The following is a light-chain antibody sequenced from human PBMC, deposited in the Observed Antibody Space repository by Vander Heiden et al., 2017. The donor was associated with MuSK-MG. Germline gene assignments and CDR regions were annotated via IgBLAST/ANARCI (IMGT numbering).Light chain of an antibody. CDR3: QQPNNYPLGT. CDR2: DES. CDR1: QGISSY. V-gene: IGKV1-9*01. Sequence: IQLTQSPSSLSASVGDRVTITCRASQGISSYLAWYQQKPGKAPKLLIYDESTWQSGVPSRFSGSGCGKDLTFTISSRQQEDFASYYCQQPNNYPLGTFGQGTRLDIK. J-gene: IGKJ5*01.